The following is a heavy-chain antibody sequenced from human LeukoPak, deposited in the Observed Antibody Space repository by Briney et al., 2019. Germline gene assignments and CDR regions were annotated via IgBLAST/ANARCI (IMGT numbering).Heavy chain of an antibody. D-gene: IGHD4-23*01. V-gene: IGHV4-30-4*08. CDR3: ARAPAYGGNPGFDY. CDR1: GGSISSGDYY. CDR2: IYYSGST. Sequence: SETLSLTCTVSGGSISSGDYYWSWIRQPPGKGLEWSGYIYYSGSTYYNPSLQSRLTISVYTSKNQFSLKLSSVPAADTAVYYCARAPAYGGNPGFDYWGQGTLVTVSS. J-gene: IGHJ4*02.